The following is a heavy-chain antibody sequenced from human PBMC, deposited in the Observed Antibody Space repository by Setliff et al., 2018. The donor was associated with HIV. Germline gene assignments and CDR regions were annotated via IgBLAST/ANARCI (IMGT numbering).Heavy chain of an antibody. CDR2: IYYSGST. J-gene: IGHJ5*02. V-gene: IGHV4-31*03. Sequence: ASETLSLTCTVSGGSLISDIYYWGWIRQHPGKGLEWIGYIYYSGSTYYNPSLKSRLTISVDTSKNQFSLKLKYVTAADTAVYYCARGLPSYYYESSGSLGWFDPWGQGTLVTVSS. CDR3: ARGLPSYYYESSGSLGWFDP. CDR1: GGSLISDIYY. D-gene: IGHD3-22*01.